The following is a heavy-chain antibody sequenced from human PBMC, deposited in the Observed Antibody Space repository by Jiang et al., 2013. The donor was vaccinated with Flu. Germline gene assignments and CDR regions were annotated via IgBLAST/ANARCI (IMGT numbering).Heavy chain of an antibody. J-gene: IGHJ2*01. D-gene: IGHD6-19*01. Sequence: VQLLESGGGLVQPGGSLRLSCAASGFTFSSYAMSWVRQAPGKGLEWVSAISGSGGSTYYADSVKGRFTISRDNSKNTLYLQMNSLRAEDTAVYYCAKEAGSPRYSSGPRPTDWYFDLVGPWHPGHCLL. V-gene: IGHV3-23*01. CDR2: ISGSGGST. CDR1: GFTFSSYA. CDR3: AKEAGSPRYSSGPRPTDWYFDL.